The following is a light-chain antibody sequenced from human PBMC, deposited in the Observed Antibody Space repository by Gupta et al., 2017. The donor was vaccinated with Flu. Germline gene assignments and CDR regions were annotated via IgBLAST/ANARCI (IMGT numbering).Light chain of an antibody. J-gene: IGKJ1*01. V-gene: IGKV1-39*01. CDR2: AAS. CDR3: QQGYGSPRR. Sequence: DIQMTQSPSFLSASVGDRVTITCRASQTIPSDVNWDHEKPGRASKVLIYAASSLQSGVPSRFNGSGIGTDFTINNTNRRREGFATYYCQQGYGSPRRFGQGTKVEIK. CDR1: QTIPSD.